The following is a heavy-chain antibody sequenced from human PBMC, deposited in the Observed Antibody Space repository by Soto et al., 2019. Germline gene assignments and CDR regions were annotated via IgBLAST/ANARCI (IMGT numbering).Heavy chain of an antibody. CDR3: ARVAYCISTSCYDPWFDP. Sequence: QVQLVQSGAEVKKPGSSVKVSCKASGGTFSSYAISWVRQAPGQGLEWMGGIIPIFGTANYAQKFQGRVTMTADESTSTAYMELSSLRSEDTAVYYCARVAYCISTSCYDPWFDPWGQGTLVTVSS. CDR2: IIPIFGTA. J-gene: IGHJ5*02. CDR1: GGTFSSYA. D-gene: IGHD2-2*01. V-gene: IGHV1-69*12.